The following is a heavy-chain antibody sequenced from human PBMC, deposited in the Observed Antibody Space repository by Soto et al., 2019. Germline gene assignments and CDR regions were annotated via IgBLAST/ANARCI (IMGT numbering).Heavy chain of an antibody. D-gene: IGHD2-2*02. CDR3: ARGDYSAAGCYIHYYYGMDV. V-gene: IGHV3-23*01. CDR2: IDRSGGTS. J-gene: IGHJ6*02. CDR1: GFTFRNYA. Sequence: EVRLLQSGGGSGQPGGSLRLPCAAAGFTFRNYAMSWVRQAPGKGLEWVSAIDRSGGTSYYADSVKGRFTISRDNAKNTLYLQMNSLRADDTAVYYCARGDYSAAGCYIHYYYGMDVWGQGTTVTVSS.